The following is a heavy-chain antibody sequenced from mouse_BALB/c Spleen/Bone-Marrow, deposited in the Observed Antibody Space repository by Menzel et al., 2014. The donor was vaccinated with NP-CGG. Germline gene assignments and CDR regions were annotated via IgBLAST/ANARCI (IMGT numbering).Heavy chain of an antibody. CDR1: GFSLISYG. Sequence: QVQLKESGPGLEESSQSLSISCTVSGFSLISYGVHWIRQRPGKGLEWLGVIWPGGSTNYNSALMSRLSISKDNSKSQVFLKMNSLQSDDTAMCYCARDLYYDYDVGAMDYWGQGTSVTVSS. D-gene: IGHD2-4*01. V-gene: IGHV2-9*02. CDR2: IWPGGST. CDR3: ARDLYYDYDVGAMDY. J-gene: IGHJ4*01.